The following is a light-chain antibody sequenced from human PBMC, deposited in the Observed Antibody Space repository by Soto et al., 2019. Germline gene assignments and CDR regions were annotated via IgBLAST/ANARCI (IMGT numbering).Light chain of an antibody. Sequence: EIVLTQAPGTASLSPAESATLSCRACQSVSSRSLAWYQQRPGQAPRLLIYDASSRATGIPDRFSGSGSGTDFTLTISRLEPDDFAVYYCQQCGGSSTFGQGTLPEV. V-gene: IGKV3-20*01. CDR2: DAS. CDR3: QQCGGSST. CDR1: QSVSSRS. J-gene: IGKJ5*01.